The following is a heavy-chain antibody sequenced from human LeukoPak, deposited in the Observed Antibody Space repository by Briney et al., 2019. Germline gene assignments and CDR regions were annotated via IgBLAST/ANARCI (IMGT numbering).Heavy chain of an antibody. CDR1: GGSISSGGYY. Sequence: SETLSLTCTVSGGSISSGGYYWSWIRQHPGKGLEWIGYIYYSGSAYYNPSLKSRVTISVDTSKNQFSLKLSSVTAADTAVYYCARAQMGGFGDFDYWGQGTLVTVSS. CDR3: ARAQMGGFGDFDY. D-gene: IGHD3-16*01. J-gene: IGHJ4*02. V-gene: IGHV4-31*03. CDR2: IYYSGSA.